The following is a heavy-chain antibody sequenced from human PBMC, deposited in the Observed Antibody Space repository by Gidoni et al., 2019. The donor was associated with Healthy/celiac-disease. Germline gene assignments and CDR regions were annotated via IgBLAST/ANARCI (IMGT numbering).Heavy chain of an antibody. CDR1: GFTFSSYG. D-gene: IGHD7-27*01. J-gene: IGHJ3*02. CDR3: ARAPGDGIGNDAFDI. V-gene: IGHV3-33*01. Sequence: QVQLVESGGGVVQPGRSLRLSCAASGFTFSSYGMHWVRQAPGKGLAWVAVIWYDGSNKYYADSVKGRFTISRDNSKNTLYLQMNSLRAEDTAVYYCARAPGDGIGNDAFDIWGQGTMVTVSS. CDR2: IWYDGSNK.